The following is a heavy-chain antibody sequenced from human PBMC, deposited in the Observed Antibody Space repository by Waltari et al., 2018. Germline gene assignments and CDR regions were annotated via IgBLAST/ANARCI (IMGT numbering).Heavy chain of an antibody. Sequence: QLQLQESGPGLVKPSETLSLTCTVSGGSISSSSYYWGWIRQPPGKGLEWIGSIYYSGDTYYNPSLKSRVTISVDTAKNQFSLKLSSVTAADTAVYYCARHRRSSDYFDYWGQGTLVTVSS. CDR2: IYYSGDT. V-gene: IGHV4-39*01. CDR1: GGSISSSSYY. J-gene: IGHJ4*02. CDR3: ARHRRSSDYFDY. D-gene: IGHD6-19*01.